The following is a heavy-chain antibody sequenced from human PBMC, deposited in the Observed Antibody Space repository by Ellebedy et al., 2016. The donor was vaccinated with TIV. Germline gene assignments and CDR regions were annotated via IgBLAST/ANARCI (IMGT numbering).Heavy chain of an antibody. CDR2: IIPIFGTA. Sequence: SVKVSXXASGYTFASYDINWVRQAPGQGLEWMGGIIPIFGTANYAQKFQGRVTITADESTSTAYMELSSLRSEDTAVYYCARRYAFDIWGQGTMVTVSS. J-gene: IGHJ3*02. CDR3: ARRYAFDI. V-gene: IGHV1-69*13. CDR1: GYTFASYD.